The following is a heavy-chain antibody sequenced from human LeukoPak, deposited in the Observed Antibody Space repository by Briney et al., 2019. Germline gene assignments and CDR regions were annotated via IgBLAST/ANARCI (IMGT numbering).Heavy chain of an antibody. Sequence: ASVKVSCKASGYTFTGYYMHWVRQAPGQGFEWMGRINPNSGGTNYAQKFQGRVTMTRDTSISTAYMELSRLRSDDTAVYYCARDCSGGSCYSGYDYWGQGTLVTVSS. CDR2: INPNSGGT. D-gene: IGHD2-15*01. CDR3: ARDCSGGSCYSGYDY. V-gene: IGHV1-2*06. CDR1: GYTFTGYY. J-gene: IGHJ4*02.